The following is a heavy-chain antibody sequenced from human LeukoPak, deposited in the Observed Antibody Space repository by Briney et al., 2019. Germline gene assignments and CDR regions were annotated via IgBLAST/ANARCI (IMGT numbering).Heavy chain of an antibody. J-gene: IGHJ4*02. CDR1: GFTVSSNY. V-gene: IGHV3-66*01. CDR2: IYSGGTT. CDR3: ASGTNSGWYSD. D-gene: IGHD6-19*01. Sequence: GGSLRLSCAASGFTVSSNYMSWVRQVPGEGLEWVSVIYSGGTTHYADSVKGGFAISRDNSKNTLYLQMNSLKVEDTAVYYCASGTNSGWYSDWGQGTLVTVSS.